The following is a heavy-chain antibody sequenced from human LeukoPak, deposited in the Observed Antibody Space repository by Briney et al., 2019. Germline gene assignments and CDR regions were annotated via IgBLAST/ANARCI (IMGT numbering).Heavy chain of an antibody. Sequence: ASVKVSCKASGYTFTTYGISWVRQAPGQGLEWMGWISAYNGNTNYAQKLQGRVTMTTDTSTSTAYMELRSLRSDDTAVYYCARDREYSYGNPIDYWGQGTLVTVSS. CDR2: ISAYNGNT. CDR3: ARDREYSYGNPIDY. CDR1: GYTFTTYG. V-gene: IGHV1-18*01. J-gene: IGHJ4*02. D-gene: IGHD5-18*01.